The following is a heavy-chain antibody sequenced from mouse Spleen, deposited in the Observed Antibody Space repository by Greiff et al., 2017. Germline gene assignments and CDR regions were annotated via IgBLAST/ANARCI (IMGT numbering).Heavy chain of an antibody. Sequence: EVKLLQSGPELVKPGASVKMSCKASGYTFTDYNMHWVNQSHGKSLEWIGNINPNNSDTSYNQKFKGKATLTVNKSSSTAYMELRSLTSEDSAVYYCARSGGYWYFDVWGAGTTVTVSS. CDR1: GYTFTDYN. CDR2: INPNNSDT. CDR3: ARSGGYWYFDV. D-gene: IGHD3-1*01. J-gene: IGHJ1*01. V-gene: IGHV1-22*01.